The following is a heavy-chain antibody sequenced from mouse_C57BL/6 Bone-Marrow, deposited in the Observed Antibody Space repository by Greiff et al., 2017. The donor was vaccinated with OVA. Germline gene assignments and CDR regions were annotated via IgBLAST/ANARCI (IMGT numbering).Heavy chain of an antibody. J-gene: IGHJ2*01. V-gene: IGHV5-4*01. D-gene: IGHD1-1*01. CDR3: ARDLITTVVATFDY. Sequence: EVKLVESGGGLVKPGGSLKLSCAASGFTFSSYAMSWVRQTPEKRLEWVATISDGGSYTYYPDTVKGRFTISRDNAKNNLYLQMSHLKSEDTAMYYCARDLITTVVATFDYWGQGTTLTVSS. CDR1: GFTFSSYA. CDR2: ISDGGSYT.